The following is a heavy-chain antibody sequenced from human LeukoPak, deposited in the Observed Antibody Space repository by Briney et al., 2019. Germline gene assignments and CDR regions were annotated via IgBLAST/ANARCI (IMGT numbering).Heavy chain of an antibody. D-gene: IGHD2-2*01. V-gene: IGHV4-34*01. CDR3: ARGGTSQDIVVVPAASKGAYYFDY. Sequence: SETLSLTCAVYGGSFSGYYWSWIRQPPGKGLEWIGEINHSGSTNYNPSLKSRVTISVDTSKNQFSLKLSSVAAADTAVYYCARGGTSQDIVVVPAASKGAYYFDYWGQGTLVTVSS. CDR2: INHSGST. J-gene: IGHJ4*02. CDR1: GGSFSGYY.